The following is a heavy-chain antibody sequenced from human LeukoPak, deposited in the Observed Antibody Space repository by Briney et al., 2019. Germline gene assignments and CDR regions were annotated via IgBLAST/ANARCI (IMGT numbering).Heavy chain of an antibody. CDR2: IFSSGNT. CDR3: ARRRANYDFWSGFYSAFDI. J-gene: IGHJ3*02. V-gene: IGHV4-39*01. Sequence: PSETLSLTCTVSGGSISRSSYYWGWIRQPPGKGLEWIGSIFSSGNTYYNPSLKSRVTISVDMSKNQFSLKLRSVTAADTSMYYCARRRANYDFWSGFYSAFDIWGQGTMVTVSS. D-gene: IGHD3-3*01. CDR1: GGSISRSSYY.